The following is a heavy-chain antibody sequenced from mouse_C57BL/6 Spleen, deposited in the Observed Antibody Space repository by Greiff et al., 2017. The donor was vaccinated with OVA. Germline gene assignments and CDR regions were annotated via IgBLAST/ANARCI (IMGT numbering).Heavy chain of an antibody. D-gene: IGHD3-2*02. Sequence: QVQLQQSGAELVRPGTSVKVSCKASGYAFTNYLIEWVKQRPGQGLEWIGVINPGSGGTNYNEKFKGKATLTADKSSSTAYMQLSSLTSEDSAVYFCARKDSSGLDYWGQGTTLTVSS. CDR1: GYAFTNYL. V-gene: IGHV1-54*01. J-gene: IGHJ2*01. CDR3: ARKDSSGLDY. CDR2: INPGSGGT.